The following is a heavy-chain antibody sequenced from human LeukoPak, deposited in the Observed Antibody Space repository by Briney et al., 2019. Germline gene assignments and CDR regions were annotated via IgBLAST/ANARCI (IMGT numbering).Heavy chain of an antibody. CDR3: ARSGWYSSSPGDY. Sequence: SETLSLTCTVSGGSISSYYWSWIRQPPGKGLEWIGYIYYSGSTNYNPSLKSRVTISVDTSKNQFSLKLSSVTAADTAVYYCARSGWYSSSPGDYWGQGTLVTVSS. D-gene: IGHD6-6*01. CDR1: GGSISSYY. V-gene: IGHV4-59*01. CDR2: IYYSGST. J-gene: IGHJ4*02.